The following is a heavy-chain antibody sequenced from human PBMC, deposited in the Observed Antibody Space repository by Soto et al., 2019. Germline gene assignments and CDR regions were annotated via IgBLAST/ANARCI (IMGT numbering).Heavy chain of an antibody. CDR2: IDPSDSYT. D-gene: IGHD2-21*02. Sequence: GESLKISCKGSGYSFTSYWISWVRQMPGKGLEWMGGIDPSDSYTIYSPSFQGHVTISADKSISTAYLQWSSLKASDTAVYYCACGNSAFYYNYGMAVWGQGTTVTVSS. V-gene: IGHV5-10-1*01. CDR1: GYSFTSYW. J-gene: IGHJ6*02. CDR3: ACGNSAFYYNYGMAV.